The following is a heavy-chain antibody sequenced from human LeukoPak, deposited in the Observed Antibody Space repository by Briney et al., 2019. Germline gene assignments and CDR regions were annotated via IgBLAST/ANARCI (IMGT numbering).Heavy chain of an antibody. V-gene: IGHV3-48*03. J-gene: IGHJ4*02. Sequence: GGSLRLSCAASEFTFRSYEMNWVRQAPGKGLEWVSYISSSGSTKYYVDSVKGRFTISRDNAKNSLYLQMNSLRAEDTAVYYCARSPTGSGWYYFDYWGQGTLVTVSS. CDR2: ISSSGSTK. D-gene: IGHD6-19*01. CDR3: ARSPTGSGWYYFDY. CDR1: EFTFRSYE.